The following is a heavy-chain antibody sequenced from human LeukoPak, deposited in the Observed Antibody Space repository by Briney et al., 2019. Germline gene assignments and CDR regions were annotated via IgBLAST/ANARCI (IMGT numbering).Heavy chain of an antibody. D-gene: IGHD3-3*02. V-gene: IGHV5-51*01. J-gene: IGHJ3*02. CDR3: ATFPDAFDI. Sequence: GESLQISCKGSGYSFTSYSIGWVRQMPGKGLEWMGIIDPGVSDTRYSPSFQGQGPISADKSTSTAYLQWSSLKASDTGMYYRATFPDAFDIWGQGTMVTVSS. CDR2: IDPGVSDT. CDR1: GYSFTSYS.